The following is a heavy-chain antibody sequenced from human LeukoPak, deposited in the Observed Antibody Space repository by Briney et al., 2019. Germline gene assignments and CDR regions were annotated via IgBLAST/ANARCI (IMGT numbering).Heavy chain of an antibody. CDR1: GYTFTSYD. CDR2: MNPNSGNT. Sequence: GASVKVSCKASGYTFTSYDINWVRQATGQGLEWMGWMNPNSGNTGYAQKFQGRVTITRNTSISTAYMELSSLRSEDTAVYYCARVFRNTGSYFDYWGQGTLVSVSS. D-gene: IGHD1-26*01. CDR3: ARVFRNTGSYFDY. V-gene: IGHV1-8*03. J-gene: IGHJ4*02.